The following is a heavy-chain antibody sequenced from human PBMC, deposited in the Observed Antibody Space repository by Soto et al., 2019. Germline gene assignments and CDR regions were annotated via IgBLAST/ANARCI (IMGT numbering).Heavy chain of an antibody. CDR3: ARDGGRHSGGIDY. D-gene: IGHD1-26*01. CDR1: GGTFSGYS. CDR2: IIPIFGTA. J-gene: IGHJ4*02. Sequence: SVKVSCKASGGTFSGYSINRVRQAPGQGLEWMGEIIPIFGTANYAQKFQGRVTITADESTSTAYMELSSLRSEDTAVYYCARDGGRHSGGIDYWGQGTLVTVSS. V-gene: IGHV1-69*13.